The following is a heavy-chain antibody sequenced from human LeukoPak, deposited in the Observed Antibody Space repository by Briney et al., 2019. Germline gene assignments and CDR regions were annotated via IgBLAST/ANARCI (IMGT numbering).Heavy chain of an antibody. V-gene: IGHV3-48*02. CDR3: ASYRASYYYDSSGDFDY. J-gene: IGHJ4*02. CDR2: ISSSSSTI. CDR1: GFTFSSYS. D-gene: IGHD3-22*01. Sequence: GGSLRLSCAASGFTFSSYSMNWVRQAPGKGLEWVSYISSSSSTIYYADSVKGRFTISRDNAKNSLYLQMNGLRDEDTAVYYCASYRASYYYDSSGDFDYWGQGTLVTVSS.